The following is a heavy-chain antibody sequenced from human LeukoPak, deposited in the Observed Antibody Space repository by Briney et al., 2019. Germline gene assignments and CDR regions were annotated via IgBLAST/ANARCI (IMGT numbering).Heavy chain of an antibody. CDR3: VHAGYSSSWYRDAFDI. Sequence: KRGESLKISCKGSGYSFTSYWIGWVRQMPGKGLEWMGIIYPGDSDTRYSPSFQGQVTISADKSISTAYLQWSSLKASDTAMYYCVHAGYSSSWYRDAFDIWGQGTMVTVSS. CDR1: GYSFTSYW. D-gene: IGHD6-13*01. J-gene: IGHJ3*02. V-gene: IGHV5-51*01. CDR2: IYPGDSDT.